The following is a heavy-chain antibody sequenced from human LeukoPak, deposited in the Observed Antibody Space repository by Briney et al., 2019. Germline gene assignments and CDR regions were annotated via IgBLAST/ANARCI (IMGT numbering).Heavy chain of an antibody. V-gene: IGHV3-53*01. CDR1: GFIVSTNY. J-gene: IGHJ4*02. Sequence: PGGSLRLSCATSGFIVSTNYMSWVRQAPGKGLEWVSIIYSGGSSYYADSVKGRFTISRDNSKNTLYLQMNSLRAEDTAVYYCAKDLSYSSNYFDYWGQGTLVTVSS. CDR2: IYSGGSS. D-gene: IGHD6-13*01. CDR3: AKDLSYSSNYFDY.